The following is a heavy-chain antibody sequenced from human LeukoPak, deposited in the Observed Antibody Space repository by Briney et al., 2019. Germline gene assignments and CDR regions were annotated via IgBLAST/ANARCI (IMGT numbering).Heavy chain of an antibody. V-gene: IGHV3-7*01. CDR1: RFTLSNYW. J-gene: IGHJ4*02. CDR3: ARQRGSGCLDY. D-gene: IGHD6-19*01. Sequence: TGGSLRLSCAASRFTLSNYWMSWVRQAPGKGLEWVANIKQDGGETYYVDSVKGRFTISRDNAKNSLSLQMNSLRAEDTAVCYCARQRGSGCLDYWGQGTLVTVSS. CDR2: IKQDGGET.